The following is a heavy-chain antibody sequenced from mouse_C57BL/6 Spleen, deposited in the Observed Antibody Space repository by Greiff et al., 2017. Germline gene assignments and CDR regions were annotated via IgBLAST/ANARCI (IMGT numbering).Heavy chain of an antibody. D-gene: IGHD6-1*01. Sequence: QVHVQQSGAELARPGASVKLSCKASGYTFTSYGISWVKQRTGQGLEWIGEIYPRSGNTYYNEKFKGKATLTADKSSSTAYMELRSLTSEDSAVYFCAISATEEEDVYFDYWGQGTTLTVSS. CDR1: GYTFTSYG. CDR3: AISATEEEDVYFDY. V-gene: IGHV1-81*01. CDR2: IYPRSGNT. J-gene: IGHJ2*01.